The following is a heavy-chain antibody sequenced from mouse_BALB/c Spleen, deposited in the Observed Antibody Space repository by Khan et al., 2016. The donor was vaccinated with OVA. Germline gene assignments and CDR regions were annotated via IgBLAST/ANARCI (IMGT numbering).Heavy chain of an antibody. CDR1: GYTFTNYW. J-gene: IGHJ3*01. Sequence: VQLQESEAELVKPGASVKLSCKTSGYTFTNYWIQWIKQRPGQGLEWIGEIFPGTGTTYYNENFKGKATLTIDTSSTTAYMQLSSLTSEDSAVDFCARGYFGNYEFAYWGQGTLVTVSA. D-gene: IGHD2-1*01. CDR3: ARGYFGNYEFAY. CDR2: IFPGTGTT. V-gene: IGHV1S132*01.